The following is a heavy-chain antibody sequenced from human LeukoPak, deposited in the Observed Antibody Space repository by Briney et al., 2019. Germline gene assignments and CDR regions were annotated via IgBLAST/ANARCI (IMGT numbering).Heavy chain of an antibody. CDR1: GGTFSSYT. Sequence: AASVKVSCKASGGTFSSYTISWVRQAPGQGLEWMGWISAYNGNTNYAQKLQGRVTMTTDTSTSTAYMELRSLRSDDTAVYYCARVGDGDYGRVYFDYWGQGTLVTVSS. CDR2: ISAYNGNT. V-gene: IGHV1-18*01. J-gene: IGHJ4*02. CDR3: ARVGDGDYGRVYFDY. D-gene: IGHD4-17*01.